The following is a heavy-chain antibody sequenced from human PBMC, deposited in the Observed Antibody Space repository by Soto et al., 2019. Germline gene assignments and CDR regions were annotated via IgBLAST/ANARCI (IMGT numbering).Heavy chain of an antibody. D-gene: IGHD5-18*01. Sequence: PSETLSHTCTVSGGSIISGGYYWSWIRQHPGKGLEWIGYIYYTGNTYYNPSLKSRVTISVDTSKNQFSLKLSSVTAADTAVYYCARDGYGLVYWGQGTLVTVS. CDR1: GGSIISGGYY. CDR2: IYYTGNT. CDR3: ARDGYGLVY. V-gene: IGHV4-31*03. J-gene: IGHJ4*02.